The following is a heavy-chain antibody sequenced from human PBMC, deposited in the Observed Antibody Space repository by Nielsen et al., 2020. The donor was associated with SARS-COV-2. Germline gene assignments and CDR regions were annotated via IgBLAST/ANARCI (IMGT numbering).Heavy chain of an antibody. CDR1: GFTFSSYA. Sequence: GESLKISCSASGFTFSSYAMHWVRQAPGKGLEYVSAISSNGGSTYYADSVKGRFTISRDNSKNTLYLQMNSLRAEDTAVYYCARDQDGSGSYYGFGYYYYGMDVWGQGTTVTVSS. J-gene: IGHJ6*02. CDR3: ARDQDGSGSYYGFGYYYYGMDV. D-gene: IGHD3-10*01. V-gene: IGHV3-64*04. CDR2: ISSNGGST.